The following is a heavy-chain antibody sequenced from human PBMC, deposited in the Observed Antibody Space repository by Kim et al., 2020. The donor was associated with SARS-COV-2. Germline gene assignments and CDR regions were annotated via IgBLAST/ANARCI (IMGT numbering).Heavy chain of an antibody. CDR3: ARDGGDYYGSGSHISDAFDI. J-gene: IGHJ3*02. V-gene: IGHV3-30-3*01. CDR1: GFTFSSYA. D-gene: IGHD3-10*01. CDR2: ISYDGSNK. Sequence: GGSLRLSCAASGFTFSSYAMHWVRQAPGKGLEWVAVISYDGSNKYYADSVKGRFTISRDNSKNTLYLQMNSLRAEDTAVYYCARDGGDYYGSGSHISDAFDIWGQGTMVTVSS.